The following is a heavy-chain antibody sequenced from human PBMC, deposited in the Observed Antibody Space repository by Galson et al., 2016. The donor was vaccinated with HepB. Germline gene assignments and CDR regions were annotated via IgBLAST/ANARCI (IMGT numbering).Heavy chain of an antibody. Sequence: SLRLSCAASGFTVSNNYMRWVRQAPGKGLEWVSLIYSGGTTAYADSVKGRFTISRDNSKDAVFLQMNSLRAEDTAVYYCAKGRNYYDNSGYFADWGQGTLVTVSS. CDR2: IYSGGTT. V-gene: IGHV3-53*01. D-gene: IGHD3-22*01. CDR1: GFTVSNNY. J-gene: IGHJ4*02. CDR3: AKGRNYYDNSGYFAD.